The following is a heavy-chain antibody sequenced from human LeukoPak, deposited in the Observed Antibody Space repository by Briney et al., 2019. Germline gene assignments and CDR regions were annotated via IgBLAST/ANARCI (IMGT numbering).Heavy chain of an antibody. CDR3: ARGGTVTTARRYFQH. CDR2: ISSSSSYI. D-gene: IGHD4-17*01. J-gene: IGHJ1*01. CDR1: GFTFSSYS. V-gene: IGHV3-21*01. Sequence: GGSLRLSCAASGFTFSSYSMNWVRQAPGKGLEWVSSISSSSSYIYYADSVKGRFTISRDNAKNSLYLQMNSLRAEDTAVYYCARGGTVTTARRYFQHWGQGTLVTVSS.